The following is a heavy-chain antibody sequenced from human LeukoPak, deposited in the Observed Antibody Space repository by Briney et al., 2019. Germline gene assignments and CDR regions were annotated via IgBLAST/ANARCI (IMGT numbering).Heavy chain of an antibody. CDR3: ARSRQASGLFSS. Sequence: SQTLSLTCTVSGYAIISGGFSWNWLRQPPGKGLEWIGCIYDRGPAHYNPSLKSRFTISVDRPKNQFFLNVTSLTAADTAVYYCARSRQASGLFSSWGQGTLVVVSS. D-gene: IGHD3-10*01. CDR2: IYDRGPA. V-gene: IGHV4-30-2*01. CDR1: GYAIISGGFS. J-gene: IGHJ5*02.